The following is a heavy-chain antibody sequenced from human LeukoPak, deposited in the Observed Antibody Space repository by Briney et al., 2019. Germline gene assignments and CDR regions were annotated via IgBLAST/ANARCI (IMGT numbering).Heavy chain of an antibody. D-gene: IGHD3-22*01. V-gene: IGHV1-69*05. Sequence: ASVKVSCKASGCTFSSCAISWVRQAPGQGLEWMGGIIPIFGTANYAQKFQGKVTITTDESTSTAYMELSSLRSEDTAVYYCAGYYYYDSSGYAPLDYWGQGTLVTVSS. CDR2: IIPIFGTA. CDR1: GCTFSSCA. J-gene: IGHJ4*02. CDR3: AGYYYYDSSGYAPLDY.